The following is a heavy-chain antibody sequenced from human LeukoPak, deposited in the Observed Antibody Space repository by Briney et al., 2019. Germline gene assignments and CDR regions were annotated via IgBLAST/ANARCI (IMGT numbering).Heavy chain of an antibody. CDR1: GFTFSGYG. V-gene: IGHV3-30*18. CDR3: AKGGGVRSGWSNPYFDY. J-gene: IGHJ4*02. D-gene: IGHD6-19*01. CDR2: ISYDGSNQ. Sequence: GGFLRLSCAASGFTFSGYGMHWVRQAPGKELEWVGVISYDGSNQYYADSVKGRFTISRDNSKNTLSLQMNSLRAEDTAVYFCAKGGGVRSGWSNPYFDYWGQGTLVAVSS.